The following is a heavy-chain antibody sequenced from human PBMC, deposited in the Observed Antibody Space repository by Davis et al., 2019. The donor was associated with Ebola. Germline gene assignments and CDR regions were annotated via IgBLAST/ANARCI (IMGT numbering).Heavy chain of an antibody. CDR1: GFTFSSYA. CDR2: ISYDGSNK. J-gene: IGHJ4*02. D-gene: IGHD6-19*01. CDR3: AKVAAVAGNHFDY. V-gene: IGHV3-30*04. Sequence: GGSLRLSCAASGFTFSSYAMHWVRQAPGKGLEWVAVISYDGSNKYYADSVKGRFTISRDNSKNTLYLQMNSLRAEDTAVYYCAKVAAVAGNHFDYWGQGTLVTVSS.